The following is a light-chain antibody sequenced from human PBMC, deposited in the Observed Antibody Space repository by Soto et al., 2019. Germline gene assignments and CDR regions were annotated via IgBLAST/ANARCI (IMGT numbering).Light chain of an antibody. CDR1: SSDVGGSAY. Sequence: QSVLPQPASLSGSPGQSISISCTATSSDVGGSAYVSWYQQFRGNVPRLLIYKVTNRTSGVSYRFSGSKSGKTASLTISGLQAEDEADYFCTSSTTGSLDVFGPGTKVTV. CDR3: TSSTTGSLDV. V-gene: IGLV2-14*01. CDR2: KVT. J-gene: IGLJ1*01.